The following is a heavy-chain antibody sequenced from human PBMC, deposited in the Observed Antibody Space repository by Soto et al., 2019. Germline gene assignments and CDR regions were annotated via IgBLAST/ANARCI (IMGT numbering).Heavy chain of an antibody. CDR2: ISWNSGSI. Sequence: EVQLVESGGGLVQPGRSLRLSCAASGFTFDDYAMHWVRQAPGKGLEWVSGISWNSGSIGYVDSVKGRFTISRDNAKNSLYLQMNSLRAEDTALYYCAKDGRYDFWSGYWDYWGQGTLVTVSS. D-gene: IGHD3-3*01. CDR1: GFTFDDYA. CDR3: AKDGRYDFWSGYWDY. J-gene: IGHJ4*02. V-gene: IGHV3-9*01.